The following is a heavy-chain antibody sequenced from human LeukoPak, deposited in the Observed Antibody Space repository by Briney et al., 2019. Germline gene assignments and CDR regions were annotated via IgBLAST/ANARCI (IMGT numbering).Heavy chain of an antibody. D-gene: IGHD1-1*01. CDR2: ISDDGRDK. CDR3: ARELEPDY. V-gene: IGHV3-30*04. J-gene: IGHJ4*02. CDR1: GFTFSSFP. Sequence: PGRSLRLSCAASGFTFSSFPMHWVRQAPGKGLEWVSVISDDGRDKHYADSVKGRVTISRDNAKNSLYLQMNSLRAEDTAVYYCARELEPDYWGQGTLVTVSS.